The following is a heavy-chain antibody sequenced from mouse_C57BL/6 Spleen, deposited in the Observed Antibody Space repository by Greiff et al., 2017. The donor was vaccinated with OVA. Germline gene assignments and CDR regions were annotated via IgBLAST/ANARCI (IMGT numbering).Heavy chain of an antibody. D-gene: IGHD3-3*01. V-gene: IGHV1-26*01. CDR1: GYTLTDYY. Sequence: EVQLQQSGPELVKPGASVKISCKASGYTLTDYYMNWVKQSHGKSLEWIGDINPNNGGTSYNQKFKGKATLTVDKSSSTAYMELRSLTSEDSAVYYCARRGLLDYWGQGTTLTVSS. CDR2: INPNNGGT. CDR3: ARRGLLDY. J-gene: IGHJ2*01.